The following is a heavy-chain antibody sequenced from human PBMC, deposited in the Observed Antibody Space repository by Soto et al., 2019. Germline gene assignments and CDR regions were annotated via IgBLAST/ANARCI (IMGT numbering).Heavy chain of an antibody. J-gene: IGHJ5*02. CDR3: ASQAVAGKDWFDP. V-gene: IGHV4-31*03. CDR2: IYYSGST. Sequence: PSETLSLTCTVSGGSISSGGYYWSWIRQHPGKGLEWIGYIYYSGSTYYNPSLKSRVTISIDSSKNQFSLKLSSVTAEDTAVYYCASQAVAGKDWFDPWGQGTLVTVSS. CDR1: GGSISSGGYY. D-gene: IGHD6-19*01.